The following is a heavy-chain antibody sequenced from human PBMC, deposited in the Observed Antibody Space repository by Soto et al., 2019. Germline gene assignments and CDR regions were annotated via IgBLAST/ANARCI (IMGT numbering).Heavy chain of an antibody. J-gene: IGHJ4*02. V-gene: IGHV1-18*04. D-gene: IGHD6-13*01. CDR3: AREGAHSTGWYDYFDQ. CDR1: GYTFISYS. Sequence: QVQLVQSGGEVKKPGASVNISCKATGYTFISYSITWVRQAPGQGLEWMGWISTYNGNTKYAQSLQGRVTLTRDRSTNTGFMEIRGLRSDDTAIYYCAREGAHSTGWYDYFDQWGQGTLVAVSS. CDR2: ISTYNGNT.